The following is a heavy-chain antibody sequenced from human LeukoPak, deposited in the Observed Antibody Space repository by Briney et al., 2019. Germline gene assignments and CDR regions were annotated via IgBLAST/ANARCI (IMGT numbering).Heavy chain of an antibody. CDR3: AKPSGSDPVDY. J-gene: IGHJ4*02. V-gene: IGHV3-23*01. CDR1: GFTFRSYA. D-gene: IGHD1-26*01. CDR2: ISGSGGST. Sequence: GGSLRLSCAASGFTFRSYAMSWVRQAPGKGLEWVSAISGSGGSTYYADSVKGRFTISRDKSKNTLYLQMNSLRAEDTAVYYCAKPSGSDPVDYWGQGTLVNVSS.